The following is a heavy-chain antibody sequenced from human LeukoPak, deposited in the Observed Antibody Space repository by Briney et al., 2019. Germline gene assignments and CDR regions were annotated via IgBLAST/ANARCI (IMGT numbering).Heavy chain of an antibody. Sequence: GGSLRLSCAVSGFTISSHGMHWVRQAPGKGLEWVSGISWNSGSIGYADSVKGRFTISRDNAKNSLYLQMNSLRAEDTALYYCAKPSGYYYAPFDYWGQGTLVTVSS. V-gene: IGHV3-9*01. D-gene: IGHD3-22*01. CDR2: ISWNSGSI. CDR3: AKPSGYYYAPFDY. CDR1: GFTISSHG. J-gene: IGHJ4*02.